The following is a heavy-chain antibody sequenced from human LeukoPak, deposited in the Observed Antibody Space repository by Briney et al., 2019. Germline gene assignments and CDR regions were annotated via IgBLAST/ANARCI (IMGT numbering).Heavy chain of an antibody. CDR1: GLTVSSNY. CDR3: ARSPDYGDPYWYFDL. CDR2: IYRGGST. Sequence: PGGSLRLSCAASGLTVSSNYMSWVRQAPGKGLEWVSVIYRGGSTHYAGSVEGRFTISRDKSKNTVYLQLNSLRAEDTAVYYCARSPDYGDPYWYFDLWGRGTLVTVSS. D-gene: IGHD4-17*01. J-gene: IGHJ2*01. V-gene: IGHV3-53*01.